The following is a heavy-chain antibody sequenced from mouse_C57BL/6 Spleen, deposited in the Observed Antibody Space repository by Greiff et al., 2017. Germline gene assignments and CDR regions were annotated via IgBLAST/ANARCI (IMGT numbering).Heavy chain of an antibody. V-gene: IGHV2-2*01. CDR1: GFSLTSYG. J-gene: IGHJ1*03. Sequence: VQLQQSGPGLVQPSQSLSITCTVSGFSLTSYGVHWVRQSPGKGLEWLGVIWSGGSTAYHAAFISRLSISKYNSKSQVFFKMNSLQADDTAIYYCARSQRGQYCYVWGTGTTVTVSS. D-gene: IGHD4-1*02. CDR2: IWSGGST. CDR3: ARSQRGQYCYV.